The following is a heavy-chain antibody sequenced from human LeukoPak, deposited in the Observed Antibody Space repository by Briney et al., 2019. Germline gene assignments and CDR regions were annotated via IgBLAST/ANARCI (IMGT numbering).Heavy chain of an antibody. CDR1: GGTFISYA. Sequence: ASVKVSCKASGGTFISYAISWVRQAPGQGLEWMGGIIPIFGTANYAQKFQGRDTITADESTSTAYMELSSLRSEDTAVYYCAMRDPDYYDSSGYYDGGTFDYWGQGTLVTVSS. CDR3: AMRDPDYYDSSGYYDGGTFDY. J-gene: IGHJ4*02. V-gene: IGHV1-69*13. CDR2: IIPIFGTA. D-gene: IGHD3-22*01.